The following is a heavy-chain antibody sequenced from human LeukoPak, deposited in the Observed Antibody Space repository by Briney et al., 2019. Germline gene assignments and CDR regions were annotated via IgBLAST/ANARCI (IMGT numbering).Heavy chain of an antibody. CDR2: IYYSGST. V-gene: IGHV4-59*01. Sequence: SETLSLTCTVSGGSISSYYWSWIRQPPGKGLEWIGYIYYSGSTSYNPPLKSRVTISVDTSENQFSLKLSSVTAADTAVYYCARAPFYERYYFDYWGQGTLVTVSS. CDR1: GGSISSYY. J-gene: IGHJ4*02. D-gene: IGHD3-3*01. CDR3: ARAPFYERYYFDY.